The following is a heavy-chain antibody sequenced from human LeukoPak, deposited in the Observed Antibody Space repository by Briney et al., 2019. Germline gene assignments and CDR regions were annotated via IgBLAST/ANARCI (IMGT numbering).Heavy chain of an antibody. J-gene: IGHJ4*02. CDR2: INPSGGST. D-gene: IGHD3-10*01. CDR3: ARGVAVLLWFGELWD. Sequence: ASVKVSCEASGYTFTSYYMHWVRQAPGQGLEWMGIINPSGGSTSYAQKFQGRVTMTRDTSTSTVYMELSSLRSEDTAVYYCARGVAVLLWFGELWDWGQGTLVTVSS. CDR1: GYTFTSYY. V-gene: IGHV1-46*01.